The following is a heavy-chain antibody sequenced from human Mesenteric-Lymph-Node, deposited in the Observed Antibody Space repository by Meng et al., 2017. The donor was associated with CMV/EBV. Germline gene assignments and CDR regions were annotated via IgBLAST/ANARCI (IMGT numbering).Heavy chain of an antibody. CDR3: ARDRAVAGTWGVWSYHFDY. Sequence: GGSLRLSCAASGFTFSSYCMSWVRQAPGKGLEWVANIKEDGSEKYYVDSVKGRFTISRDNAENSLYLHMNSLRVEDTAVYYCARDRAVAGTWGVWSYHFDYWGQGTLVTVSS. CDR1: GFTFSSYC. V-gene: IGHV3-7*01. D-gene: IGHD6-19*01. J-gene: IGHJ4*02. CDR2: IKEDGSEK.